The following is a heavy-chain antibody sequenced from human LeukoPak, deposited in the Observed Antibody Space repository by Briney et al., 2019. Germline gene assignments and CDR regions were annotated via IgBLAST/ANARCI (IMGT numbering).Heavy chain of an antibody. CDR1: GGTFSSYA. Sequence: ASVKVSCKASGGTFSSYAISWVRQAPGQGLEWMGRIIPILGIANYAQKFQGRVTITADKSTSTAYMELSSLRSEDTAVYYCATPYCSSTSCYSYYFDYWGQGTLVTVSS. J-gene: IGHJ4*02. CDR3: ATPYCSSTSCYSYYFDY. CDR2: IIPILGIA. D-gene: IGHD2-2*01. V-gene: IGHV1-69*04.